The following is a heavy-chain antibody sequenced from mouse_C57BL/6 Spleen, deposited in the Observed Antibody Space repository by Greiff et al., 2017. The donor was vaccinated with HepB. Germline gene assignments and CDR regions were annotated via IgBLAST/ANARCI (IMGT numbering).Heavy chain of an antibody. Sequence: EVQLQESGPGLVKPSQSLSLTCSVTGYSITSGYYWNWIRQFPGNKLEWMGYISYDGSNNYNPSLKNRISITRDTSKNQFFLKLNSVTTEDTATYYCARERGYYGSSYSFDYWGQGTTLTVSS. V-gene: IGHV3-6*01. J-gene: IGHJ2*01. CDR1: GYSITSGYY. CDR2: ISYDGSN. CDR3: ARERGYYGSSYSFDY. D-gene: IGHD1-1*01.